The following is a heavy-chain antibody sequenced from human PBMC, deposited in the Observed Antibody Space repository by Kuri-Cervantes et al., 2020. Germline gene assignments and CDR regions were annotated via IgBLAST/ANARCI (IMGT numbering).Heavy chain of an antibody. CDR2: INPSGGST. Sequence: ASVKVSCKASGYTFTSYYMHWVRQAPGQGLEWMGIINPSGGSTSVAQKYQGRVTMTRDTSTSTVYMELSSLRSEDTAVYYCARGDMVRGVVDYYYYGMDVWGQGTTVTVSS. V-gene: IGHV1-46*01. CDR1: GYTFTSYY. CDR3: ARGDMVRGVVDYYYYGMDV. D-gene: IGHD3-10*01. J-gene: IGHJ6*02.